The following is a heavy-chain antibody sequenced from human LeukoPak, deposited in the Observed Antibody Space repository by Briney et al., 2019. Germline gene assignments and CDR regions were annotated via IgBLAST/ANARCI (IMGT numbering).Heavy chain of an antibody. CDR2: ISGSGGST. CDR3: AKDPELSGTDSWFDP. D-gene: IGHD1-20*01. V-gene: IGHV3-23*01. J-gene: IGHJ5*02. CDR1: GFTFSSYA. Sequence: GSLRLSCAASGFTFSSYAMNWVRQAPGKGLEWVSTISGSGGSTYYADSVKGRFTISRDNSKNTLWLQMKSLRAEDTAVYYCAKDPELSGTDSWFDPWGQGTLVTVSS.